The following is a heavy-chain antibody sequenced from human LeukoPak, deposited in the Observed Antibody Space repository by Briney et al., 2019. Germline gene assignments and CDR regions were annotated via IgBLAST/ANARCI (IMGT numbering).Heavy chain of an antibody. CDR2: IYYSGST. J-gene: IGHJ5*02. V-gene: IGHV4-30-4*01. CDR1: GGSISSGDYY. Sequence: SETLSLTCTVSGGSISSGDYYRSWIRQPPGKGLEWIGYIYYSGSTYYNPSLKSRVTISVDTSKNQFSLKLSSVTAADTAVYYCARGPFYGSGSYGWFDPWGQGTLVTVSS. D-gene: IGHD3-10*01. CDR3: ARGPFYGSGSYGWFDP.